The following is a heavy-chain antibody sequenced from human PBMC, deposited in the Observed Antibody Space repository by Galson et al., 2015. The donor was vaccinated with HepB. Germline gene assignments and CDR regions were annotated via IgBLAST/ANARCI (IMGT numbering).Heavy chain of an antibody. J-gene: IGHJ4*02. Sequence: SLRLSCAASGFTFDDYAMHWVRQAPGKGLEWVSGISWNSGSIGYADSVKGRFTISRDNAKNSLFLQMNSLRVEDTAVYYCARQVRPGLGATAYWGQGTLVTVSS. CDR1: GFTFDDYA. CDR2: ISWNSGSI. V-gene: IGHV3-9*01. D-gene: IGHD1-26*01. CDR3: ARQVRPGLGATAY.